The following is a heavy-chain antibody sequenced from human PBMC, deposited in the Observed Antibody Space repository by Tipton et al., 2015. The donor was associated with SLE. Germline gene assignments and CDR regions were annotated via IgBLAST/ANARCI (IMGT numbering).Heavy chain of an antibody. J-gene: IGHJ4*02. CDR1: GFTFNRYW. V-gene: IGHV3-74*01. Sequence: GSLRLSCEASGFTFNRYWMHWVRQAPGKGLMWVSRIDSDGTITNYADTVKGRFTISRDNAKDTLYLQMNSLRAEDTAVYYCARIHYYGSGSRDYWGQGTLVTVSS. D-gene: IGHD3-10*01. CDR2: IDSDGTIT. CDR3: ARIHYYGSGSRDY.